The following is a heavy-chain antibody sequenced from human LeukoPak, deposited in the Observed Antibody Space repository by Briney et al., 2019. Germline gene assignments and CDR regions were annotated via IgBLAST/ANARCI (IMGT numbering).Heavy chain of an antibody. Sequence: ASVKVSCKASGYTFTSYGISWVRQAPGQGLEWMGWISAYNGNTNYAQKLQGRVTMTTDTSTSTAYMELRSLRSDDTAVYYCARDLNLSYYGSGSYEIDPWGQGTLVTVSS. J-gene: IGHJ5*02. CDR2: ISAYNGNT. CDR1: GYTFTSYG. CDR3: ARDLNLSYYGSGSYEIDP. D-gene: IGHD3-10*01. V-gene: IGHV1-18*01.